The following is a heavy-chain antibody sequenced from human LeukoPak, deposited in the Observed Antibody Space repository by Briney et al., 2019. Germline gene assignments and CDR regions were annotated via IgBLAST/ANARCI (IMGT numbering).Heavy chain of an antibody. J-gene: IGHJ6*03. Sequence: GGSLGLSCAASGFTFSSYSMNWVRQAPGKGLEWVSSISSSSSYIYYADSVKGRFTVSRDNAKNSLYLQMNSLRAEDTAVYYCARELLDYYYMDVWGKGTTVTVSS. CDR2: ISSSSSYI. D-gene: IGHD2-15*01. V-gene: IGHV3-21*01. CDR3: ARELLDYYYMDV. CDR1: GFTFSSYS.